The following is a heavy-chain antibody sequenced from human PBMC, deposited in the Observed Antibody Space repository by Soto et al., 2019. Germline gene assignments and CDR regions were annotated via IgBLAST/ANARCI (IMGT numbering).Heavy chain of an antibody. CDR3: ARGDGDYYDGNRYLGRH. D-gene: IGHD3-22*01. CDR1: GFTFSSYG. J-gene: IGHJ4*02. V-gene: IGHV3-33*03. Sequence: SLRLSCAASGFTFSSYGMHWVRQAPGKGLEWVAVIWYDGSNKYYADSVKGRFTISRGNAKNTLYLQMNSLRAEDTAVYYCARGDGDYYDGNRYLGRHWGQGTLVTVSS. CDR2: IWYDGSNK.